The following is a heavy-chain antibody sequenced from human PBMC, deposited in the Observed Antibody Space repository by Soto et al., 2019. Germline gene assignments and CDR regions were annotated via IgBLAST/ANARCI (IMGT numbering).Heavy chain of an antibody. V-gene: IGHV3-9*01. J-gene: IGHJ6*03. D-gene: IGHD3-16*01. CDR1: GFTFDDCA. Sequence: EVQLVESGGGLVQPGRSLRLSCAASGFTFDDCAMHWVRQAPGKGLEWVSGISWNSGSIGYADSVKGRFTISRDNAKNSLYLQMNSLRAEDTALYYCAKDNDGDYYYYMDVWGKGTTATVSS. CDR2: ISWNSGSI. CDR3: AKDNDGDYYYYMDV.